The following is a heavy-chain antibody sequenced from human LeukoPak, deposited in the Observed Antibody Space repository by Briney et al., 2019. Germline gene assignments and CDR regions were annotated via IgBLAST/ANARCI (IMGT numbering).Heavy chain of an antibody. D-gene: IGHD3-22*01. J-gene: IGHJ3*02. Sequence: GGSLRLSCAASGFTFSSYWMHWVRQAPGKGLVWVSRINSDGSGTTYADSVKGRFTISRDNAKNTLYLQMNSLRAEDTAVYYCASAPYYYDSSAYPQGAFDIWGQGTMVTVSS. CDR3: ASAPYYYDSSAYPQGAFDI. CDR2: INSDGSGT. V-gene: IGHV3-74*01. CDR1: GFTFSSYW.